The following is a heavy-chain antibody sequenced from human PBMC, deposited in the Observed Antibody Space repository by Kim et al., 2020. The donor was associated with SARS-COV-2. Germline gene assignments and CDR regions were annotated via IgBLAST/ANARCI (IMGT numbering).Heavy chain of an antibody. D-gene: IGHD3-10*01. V-gene: IGHV3-53*01. J-gene: IGHJ6*02. CDR2: IYSGGST. CDR3: ARFYGHYYYGMDV. Sequence: GGSLRLSCAASGFTVSSNYMSWVRQAPGKGLEWVSVIYSGGSTYYADSVKGRFTISRDNSKNTLYLQMNSLRAEDTAVYYCARFYGHYYYGMDVWGQGTTVTVSS. CDR1: GFTVSSNY.